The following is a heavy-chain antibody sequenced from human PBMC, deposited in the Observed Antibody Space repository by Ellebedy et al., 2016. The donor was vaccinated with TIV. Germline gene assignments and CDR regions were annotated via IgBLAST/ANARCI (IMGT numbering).Heavy chain of an antibody. CDR2: INYDSRST. Sequence: GESLKISCVASGFTFNTHAMNWVRQAPGKGLEWVSSINYDSRSTYYADSVKGRFTISRDNSKNTLYLQMNSLRVEDTAVYYCAKQKSTSAGSSDIWGQGAMVTVSS. CDR3: AKQKSTSAGSSDI. CDR1: GFTFNTHA. D-gene: IGHD2-2*01. J-gene: IGHJ3*02. V-gene: IGHV3-23*01.